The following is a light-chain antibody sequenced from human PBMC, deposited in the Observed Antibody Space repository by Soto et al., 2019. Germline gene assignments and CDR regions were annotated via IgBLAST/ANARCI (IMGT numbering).Light chain of an antibody. CDR1: SSDVGGYNF. Sequence: QSALTQPRSVSGSPGQSVTISCTGTSSDVGGYNFVSWYQQHPGKAPKLVIYDVSTRPSGVPDRFSGSKSGSTASLTISGLQAEDEADYYCCSYAGTYTVLFGGGTKLTVL. J-gene: IGLJ3*02. CDR2: DVS. CDR3: CSYAGTYTVL. V-gene: IGLV2-11*01.